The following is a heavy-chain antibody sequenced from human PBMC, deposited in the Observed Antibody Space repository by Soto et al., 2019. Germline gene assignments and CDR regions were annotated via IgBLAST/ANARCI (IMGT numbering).Heavy chain of an antibody. V-gene: IGHV1-46*01. CDR2: VNPSGGHT. D-gene: IGHD2-21*02. J-gene: IGHJ4*02. Sequence: QVQLMQSGAEVKKPGASVTVSCKASGDTFTDYYIHWVRQAPGQGLEWMGTVNPSGGHTTYAQHFLGRVTMTRDTSTSTLYMELTSLTSDDTAIYYCARGGHVVVVTAALDDWGQGTLVTVSS. CDR1: GDTFTDYY. CDR3: ARGGHVVVVTAALDD.